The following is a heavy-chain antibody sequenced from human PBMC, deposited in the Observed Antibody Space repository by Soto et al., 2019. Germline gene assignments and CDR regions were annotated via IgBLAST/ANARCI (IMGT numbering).Heavy chain of an antibody. CDR3: ARDRLATNYYFDY. V-gene: IGHV3-11*01. CDR1: GFTFSDYY. Sequence: PGGSLRLSCAASGFTFSDYYMSWIRQAPGKGLEWVSYIRSSGNTKYYADSVKGRFTISRDNAKNSLYLQMNSLRVEDTAIYYCARDRLATNYYFDYWGQGTLVPVSS. CDR2: IRSSGNTK. J-gene: IGHJ4*02. D-gene: IGHD3-16*01.